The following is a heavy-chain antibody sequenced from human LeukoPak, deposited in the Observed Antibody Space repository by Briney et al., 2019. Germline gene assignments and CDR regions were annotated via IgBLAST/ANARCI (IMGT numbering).Heavy chain of an antibody. CDR2: IITIFGTA. D-gene: IGHD2-2*01. CDR3: ARVGSRSTSCYPENWFDP. Sequence: SLKVSCKASGVTFSSYTIGSGCQAPGQGLEWVGGIITIFGTANYGQKFQGTVTSTTDESTSTAYMELSSLRSEETAVYYCARVGSRSTSCYPENWFDPWGQGTLVTVSS. CDR1: GVTFSSYT. V-gene: IGHV1-69*05. J-gene: IGHJ5*02.